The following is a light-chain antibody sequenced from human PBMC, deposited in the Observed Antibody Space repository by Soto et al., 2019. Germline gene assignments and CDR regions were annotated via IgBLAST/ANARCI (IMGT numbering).Light chain of an antibody. V-gene: IGKV3-15*01. Sequence: EIVMTQSPATLSVSPGERATLSCRASQSVRSNLAWYQQKPGQAPRLLIYGASTRATGIPARFSGSGSGTEFTLTISSLQSEDFAAYYCQQYNNWPPLTFGGGTKVEIK. CDR2: GAS. J-gene: IGKJ4*01. CDR3: QQYNNWPPLT. CDR1: QSVRSN.